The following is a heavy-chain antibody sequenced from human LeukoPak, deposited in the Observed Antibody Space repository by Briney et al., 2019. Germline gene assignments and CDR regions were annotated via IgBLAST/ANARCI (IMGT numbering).Heavy chain of an antibody. CDR1: GFTVSSYY. CDR2: IYSDGST. CDR3: AKGLRETVIRGGLFDY. J-gene: IGHJ4*02. D-gene: IGHD2-21*01. Sequence: GGSLRLSCAASGFTVSSYYMTWVRQAPGKGLEWVSLIYSDGSTYYADSVKGRFTISRDNSKNTLYLQMNSLRAEDTAVYYCAKGLRETVIRGGLFDYGGQGTLVTVSA. V-gene: IGHV3-66*01.